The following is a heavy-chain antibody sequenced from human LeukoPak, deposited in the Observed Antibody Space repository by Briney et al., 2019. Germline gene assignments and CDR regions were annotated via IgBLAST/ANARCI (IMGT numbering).Heavy chain of an antibody. J-gene: IGHJ6*02. Sequence: SETLSLTCTVSGGSISSYYWSWIRQPPGKGLEWIGYIYYSGSTNYNPSLKSRVTISVDTSKNQFSLKLSSVTAADTAVYYCARGIYYDSSGYYPYYYYYYGMHVWGQGTTVTVSS. V-gene: IGHV4-59*01. CDR2: IYYSGST. CDR1: GGSISSYY. D-gene: IGHD3-22*01. CDR3: ARGIYYDSSGYYPYYYYYYGMHV.